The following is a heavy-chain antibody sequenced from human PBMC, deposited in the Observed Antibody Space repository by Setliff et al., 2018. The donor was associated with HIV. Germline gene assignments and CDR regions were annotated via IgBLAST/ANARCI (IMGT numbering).Heavy chain of an antibody. Sequence: SETLSLTCTVSGASVSSHYWTWIRQPAGKRLEWIGRVYPSGSVNYSPSFQSRVSMSIDTSKNQFSLTLTSVTAADTGIYFCARGGDYYDSSGYYILGYFQHCGQATLVTVSS. V-gene: IGHV4-4*07. CDR3: ARGGDYYDSSGYYILGYFQH. CDR2: VYPSGSV. CDR1: GASVSSHY. D-gene: IGHD3-22*01. J-gene: IGHJ1*01.